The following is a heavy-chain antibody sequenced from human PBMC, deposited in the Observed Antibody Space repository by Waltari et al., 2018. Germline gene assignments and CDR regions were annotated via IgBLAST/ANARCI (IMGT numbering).Heavy chain of an antibody. CDR3: AKGGLMGATTYYYGMDV. CDR1: GFTFSSYA. V-gene: IGHV3-23*01. Sequence: EVQLLESGGGLVQPGGSLRLSCAASGFTFSSYAMSWVRQAPGKGLEWVSAISGSGGSTYYADSVKGRFTISRDNSKNTLYLQMNSLRAEDTAVYYCAKGGLMGATTYYYGMDVWGQGTTVTVSS. CDR2: ISGSGGST. J-gene: IGHJ6*02. D-gene: IGHD1-26*01.